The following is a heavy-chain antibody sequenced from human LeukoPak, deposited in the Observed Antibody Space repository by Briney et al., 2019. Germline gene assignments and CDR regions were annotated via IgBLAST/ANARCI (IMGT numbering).Heavy chain of an antibody. Sequence: GSSVKVSCKASGGTFSSYAISWVRQAPGQGLEWMERIIPIFGTANYAQKFQGRVTITTDESTGTAYMELSSLRSEDTAVYYCAREPYGSGSQPVDYWGQGTLVTVSS. V-gene: IGHV1-69*05. J-gene: IGHJ4*02. CDR2: IIPIFGTA. CDR3: AREPYGSGSQPVDY. D-gene: IGHD3-10*01. CDR1: GGTFSSYA.